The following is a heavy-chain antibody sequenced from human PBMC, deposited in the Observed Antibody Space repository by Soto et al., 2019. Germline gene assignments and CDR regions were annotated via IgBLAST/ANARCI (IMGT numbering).Heavy chain of an antibody. V-gene: IGHV4-31*11. Sequence: SETLSLTCAVYGGSISSGGYYWSWIRQHPGKGLEWIGYIYYSGSTYYNPSLKSRVTISVDTSKNQFSLKLSSVTAADTAVYYCARAFPVTTVTENWFDPWGQGTLVTVSS. CDR3: ARAFPVTTVTENWFDP. CDR2: IYYSGST. J-gene: IGHJ5*02. CDR1: GGSISSGGYY. D-gene: IGHD4-4*01.